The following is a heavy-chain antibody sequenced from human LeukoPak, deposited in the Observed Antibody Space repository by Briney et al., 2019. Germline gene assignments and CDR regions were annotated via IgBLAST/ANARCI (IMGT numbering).Heavy chain of an antibody. CDR3: ASTADYYGSGSFPWTTGYYYGMDV. Sequence: ASVKVSCKASGYTFTSYGISWARQAPGQGLEWMGWISAYNGNTNYAQKLQGRVTMTTDTSTSTAYMELRSLRSDDTAVYYCASTADYYGSGSFPWTTGYYYGMDVWGQGTTVTVSS. D-gene: IGHD3-10*01. V-gene: IGHV1-18*01. CDR2: ISAYNGNT. CDR1: GYTFTSYG. J-gene: IGHJ6*02.